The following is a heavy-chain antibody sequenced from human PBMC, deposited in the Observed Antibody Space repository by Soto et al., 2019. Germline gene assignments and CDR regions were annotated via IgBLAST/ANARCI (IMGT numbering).Heavy chain of an antibody. CDR2: IDNASRYI. CDR3: ARDRDGHNSRRLDY. J-gene: IGHJ4*02. Sequence: ESGGDLVQPGGSLRLSCAASGFTFSFYSMNWVRQAPGKGLEWLSYIDNASRYIHYADSVKGRFTISRDNAKNSLYLQMNGLTAEDTAVYYCARDRDGHNSRRLDYWGQGTLVTVSS. V-gene: IGHV3-48*01. CDR1: GFTFSFYS. D-gene: IGHD1-1*01.